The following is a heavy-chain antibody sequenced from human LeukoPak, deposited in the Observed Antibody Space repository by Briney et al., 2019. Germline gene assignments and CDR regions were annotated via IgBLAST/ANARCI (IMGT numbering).Heavy chain of an antibody. CDR3: AREPAIAVASIAWFDP. CDR2: IYHSGST. CDR1: GGSISSSNW. J-gene: IGHJ5*02. V-gene: IGHV4-4*02. Sequence: PSETLSLTCAVSGGSISSSNWWSWVRQPPGKGLEWIGEIYHSGSTNYNPSLKSRVTISVDKSKNQFSLKPSSVTAADTAVYYCAREPAIAVASIAWFDPWGQGTLVTVSS. D-gene: IGHD6-19*01.